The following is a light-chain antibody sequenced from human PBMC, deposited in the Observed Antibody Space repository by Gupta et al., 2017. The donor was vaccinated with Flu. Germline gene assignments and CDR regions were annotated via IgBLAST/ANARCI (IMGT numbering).Light chain of an antibody. CDR1: TLSNQY. Sequence: SYELXQPPSXSVSPXXTARITCSGDTLSNQYSYWYQQKPGQAPVLVIYKDTERPSGVPERFSGSSSGTTVTLTISGVQAEDEAAYYCQSADSTGTYVVFGGGTKLTVL. V-gene: IGLV3-25*03. CDR3: QSADSTGTYVV. J-gene: IGLJ2*01. CDR2: KDT.